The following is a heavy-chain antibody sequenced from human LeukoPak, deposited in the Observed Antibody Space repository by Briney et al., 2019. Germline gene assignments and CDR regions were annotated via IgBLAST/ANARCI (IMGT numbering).Heavy chain of an antibody. CDR3: ARERGGAMTTVTNKVYYYMDV. CDR1: GFTFSSYE. D-gene: IGHD4-17*01. V-gene: IGHV3-21*05. CDR2: ISSSSSYI. Sequence: GGSLRLSCAASGFTFSSYEMNWVRQAPGKGLEWVSYISSSSSYIYYADSVKGRFTISRDNAKNSLYLQMNSLRVDDTAVYYCARERGGAMTTVTNKVYYYMDVWGRGTTVTVSS. J-gene: IGHJ6*03.